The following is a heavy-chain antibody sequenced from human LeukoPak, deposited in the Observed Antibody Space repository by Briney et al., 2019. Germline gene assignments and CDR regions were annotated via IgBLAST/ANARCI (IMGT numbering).Heavy chain of an antibody. CDR3: ARNYDFWSGYLQP. CDR1: GGSISSYY. Sequence: KPSETLSLTGTVSGGSISSYYWSWIRQPAGKGLEWIGRIYTSGSTNYNPSLKSRVTMSVATSKNQFSLKLSSVTAADTAVYYCARNYDFWSGYLQPWGQGTLVTVSS. V-gene: IGHV4-4*07. J-gene: IGHJ5*02. CDR2: IYTSGST. D-gene: IGHD3-3*01.